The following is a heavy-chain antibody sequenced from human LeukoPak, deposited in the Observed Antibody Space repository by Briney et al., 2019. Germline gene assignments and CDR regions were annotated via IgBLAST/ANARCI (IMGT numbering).Heavy chain of an antibody. CDR3: ASLYFYGSGSFPNY. J-gene: IGHJ4*02. CDR1: GGSISTRYYY. V-gene: IGHV4-39*02. CDR2: IHHSGSA. Sequence: SETLSLTCAVSGGSISTRYYYWGWIRQPPGKGLEWIGTIHHSGSAYYNPSLKSQVTISVDTSNNHFSLKLSSVIAGDTAVYYCASLYFYGSGSFPNYWGQGILVTVST. D-gene: IGHD3-10*01.